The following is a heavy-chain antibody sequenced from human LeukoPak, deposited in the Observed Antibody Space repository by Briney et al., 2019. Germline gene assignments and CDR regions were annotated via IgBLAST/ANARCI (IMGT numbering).Heavy chain of an antibody. J-gene: IGHJ4*02. CDR1: GYTFIFYN. D-gene: IGHD3-22*01. CDR3: ARAGGYYYETSGYQQIFPYFDY. V-gene: IGHV1-2*02. CDR2: INPNSGGT. Sequence: AVNFYSKASGYTFIFYNMDWVRPAPGQGLGWIGWINPNSGGTIYAQKFEGRVVMTTETSISTASMELSGMTSDETAGYYCARAGGYYYETSGYQQIFPYFDYWGQGTLVTVSS.